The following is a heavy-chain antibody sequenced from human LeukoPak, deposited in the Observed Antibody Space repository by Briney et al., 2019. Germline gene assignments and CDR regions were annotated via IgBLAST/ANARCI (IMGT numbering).Heavy chain of an antibody. V-gene: IGHV3-30-3*01. D-gene: IGHD3-22*01. J-gene: IGHJ4*02. CDR1: GFTFSSYA. CDR3: ARQIARITMIPDY. CDR2: ISYDGSNK. Sequence: PGGSLRLSCAASGFTFSSYAMHWVRQAPGKGLEWVAVISYDGSNKYYADSVKGRFTISRDNSKNTLYLQMNSLRAEDTAVYYCARQIARITMIPDYWGQGTLVTVSS.